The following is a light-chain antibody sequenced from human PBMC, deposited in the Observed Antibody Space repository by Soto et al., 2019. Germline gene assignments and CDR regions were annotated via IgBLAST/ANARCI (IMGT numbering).Light chain of an antibody. Sequence: QSVLTQPASVSGSPGQSITNSCTGSSSDLGAYDFVSWYQLHPGKAPKLVIHEVSNRPSGVSNRFSGSKTGNTASLTISGLQAEDEADYYCSSYTTSNTLWVFGGGTKLTVL. CDR3: SSYTTSNTLWV. CDR2: EVS. CDR1: SSDLGAYDF. J-gene: IGLJ3*02. V-gene: IGLV2-14*01.